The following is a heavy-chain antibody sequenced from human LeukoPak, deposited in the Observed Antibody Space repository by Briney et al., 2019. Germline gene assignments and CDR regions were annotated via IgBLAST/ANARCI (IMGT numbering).Heavy chain of an antibody. CDR1: GFTFSSYS. CDR3: ARDGRGDYCSGGSCLMFDP. V-gene: IGHV3-21*01. Sequence: GGSLRLSCAASGFTFSSYSLIWVRQAPGKGLEWGSSIGGSRSYIYYADSVKGEFTISRDNPKKSLFLQMNGLRAEHRDVYTFARDGRGDYCSGGSCLMFDPWGQGTLVTVSS. D-gene: IGHD2-15*01. J-gene: IGHJ5*02. CDR2: IGGSRSYI.